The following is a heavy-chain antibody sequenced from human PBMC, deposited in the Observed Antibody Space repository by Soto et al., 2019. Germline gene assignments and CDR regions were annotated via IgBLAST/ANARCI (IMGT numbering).Heavy chain of an antibody. D-gene: IGHD3-16*01. CDR3: GSGWRLGRYYKACYYGMDV. CDR1: GYTFTSYG. Sequence: ASVKVSCKASGYTFTSYGISWVRQAPGQGLELMGWISAYNGKTNYAQKLQGRVTMTRDTSASTAYMELSSLRSEGTAADYCGSGWRLGRYYKACYYGMDVWGQGITVTVS. V-gene: IGHV1-18*04. J-gene: IGHJ6*02. CDR2: ISAYNGKT.